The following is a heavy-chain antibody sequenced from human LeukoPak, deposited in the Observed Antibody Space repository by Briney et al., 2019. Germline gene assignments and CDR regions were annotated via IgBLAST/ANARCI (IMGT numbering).Heavy chain of an antibody. D-gene: IGHD4-23*01. Sequence: PGGSLRLSCAASGFTFDDYGMSWVRQAPGKGLEWVSGINWNGGSTGYADSVKGRFTISRDNAKNSLYLQMNSLRDEDTAVYYCARDYGGSSPFDYWGQGTLVTVSS. CDR2: INWNGGST. V-gene: IGHV3-20*04. CDR3: ARDYGGSSPFDY. CDR1: GFTFDDYG. J-gene: IGHJ4*02.